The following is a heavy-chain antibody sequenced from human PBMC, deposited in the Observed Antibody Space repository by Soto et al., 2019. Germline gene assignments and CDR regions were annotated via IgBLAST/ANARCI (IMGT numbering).Heavy chain of an antibody. CDR2: ISYDGSNK. J-gene: IGHJ4*02. CDR1: GFTFSSYA. D-gene: IGHD2-21*01. CDR3: ARARPEFHLFRLDF. V-gene: IGHV3-30-3*01. Sequence: GGSLRLSCAASGFTFSSYAMNWVRQAPGKGLEWVAVISYDGSNKYYADSVKGRFTISRDNSKNTLYLQMNSLRAEDTAVYYCARARPEFHLFRLDFWGQGTLVTVSS.